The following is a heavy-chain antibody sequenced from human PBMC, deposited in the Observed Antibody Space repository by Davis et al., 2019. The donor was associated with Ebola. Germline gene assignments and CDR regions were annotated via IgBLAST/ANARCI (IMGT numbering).Heavy chain of an antibody. V-gene: IGHV1-3*01. D-gene: IGHD3-9*01. CDR3: ARDSLTASMDV. Sequence: ASVKVSCKTSGYTFTHYALHWVRQAPGQGLEWMGWISPGNGDTKYSQKFQVRVALTGDTSASAVYMELSSLRSEDTAVYYCARDSLTASMDVWGQGTTVTVSS. J-gene: IGHJ6*02. CDR2: ISPGNGDT. CDR1: GYTFTHYA.